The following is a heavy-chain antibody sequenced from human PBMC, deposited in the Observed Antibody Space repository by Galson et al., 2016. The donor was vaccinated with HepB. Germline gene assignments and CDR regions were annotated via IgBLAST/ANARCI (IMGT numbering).Heavy chain of an antibody. J-gene: IGHJ1*01. CDR2: INQDGSET. CDR3: ARGWRTYYRYFEH. CDR1: GLTFSDYW. Sequence: SLRLSCAVSGLTFSDYWMSWVRRAPGKGLEWVANINQDGSETYYLDSVKGRFTISRDNAKNSLYLQMNGLRGEDTAVYYCARGWRTYYRYFEHWGQGALVSVSS. V-gene: IGHV3-7*01. D-gene: IGHD1-26*01.